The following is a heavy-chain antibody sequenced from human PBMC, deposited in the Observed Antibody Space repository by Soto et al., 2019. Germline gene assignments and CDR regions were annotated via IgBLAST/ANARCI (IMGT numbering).Heavy chain of an antibody. V-gene: IGHV3-74*01. CDR1: GFTFISYW. CDR2: INSDGSST. J-gene: IGHJ6*02. Sequence: EVQLVESGVGLVQPGGSLRLSCAASGFTFISYWMHWVRQAPGKGLVWVSRINSDGSSTSYAESVKDRFTISRDNAKNELFLHMNSLRAEDTAVYYCARDAEAPYYYGMDVWGQGTTVTVSS. CDR3: ARDAEAPYYYGMDV.